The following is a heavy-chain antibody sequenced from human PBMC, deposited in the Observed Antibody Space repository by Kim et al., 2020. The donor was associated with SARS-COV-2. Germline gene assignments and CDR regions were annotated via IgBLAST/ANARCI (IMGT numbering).Heavy chain of an antibody. D-gene: IGHD6-6*01. CDR3: ATFIKYSSSSPFDY. J-gene: IGHJ4*02. V-gene: IGHV1-2*02. CDR2: INPNSGGT. CDR1: GYTFTGYY. Sequence: ASVKVSCKASGYTFTGYYMHWVRQAPGQGLEWMGWINPNSGGTNYAQKFQGRVTMTRDTSISTAYMELSRLRSDDTAVYYCATFIKYSSSSPFDYWGQGTLVTVSS.